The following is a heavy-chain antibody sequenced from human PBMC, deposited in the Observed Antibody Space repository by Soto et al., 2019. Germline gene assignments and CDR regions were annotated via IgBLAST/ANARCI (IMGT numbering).Heavy chain of an antibody. V-gene: IGHV1-69*13. CDR3: ARYILCCMDV. CDR2: IIPIFGTA. D-gene: IGHD2-21*01. Sequence: ASVKVSCKASGGTFSSYAISWVRQAPGQGLEWMGGIIPIFGTANYAQKFQGRVTITADESTSTAYMELSSLRSEDTAVYYCARYILCCMDVWGQGTTVTVSS. J-gene: IGHJ6*02. CDR1: GGTFSSYA.